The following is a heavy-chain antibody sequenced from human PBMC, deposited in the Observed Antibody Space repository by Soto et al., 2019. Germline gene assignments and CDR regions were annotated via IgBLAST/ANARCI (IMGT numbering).Heavy chain of an antibody. CDR2: IYPGDSDT. CDR1: GYSFTSYW. D-gene: IGHD2-2*01. CDR3: ARQRGVVPAARNYYGMDV. V-gene: IGHV5-51*01. Sequence: GESLKISCKGSGYSFTSYWIGWVRQMPGKDLEWMGIIYPGDSDTRYSPSFQGQVTISADKSISTAYLQWSSLKASDTAMYYCARQRGVVPAARNYYGMDVWGQGTTVTVSS. J-gene: IGHJ6*02.